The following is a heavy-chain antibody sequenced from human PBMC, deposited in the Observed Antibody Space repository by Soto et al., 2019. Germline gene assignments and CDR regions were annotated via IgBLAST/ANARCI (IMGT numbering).Heavy chain of an antibody. Sequence: GGSLRLSCAASGFSFNTHPMNWVRQTPGKGLEWVSSIGAFDGATYYADSVKGRFTISRYDSKNTLYLQMNSLRAEDTAVYYCAKKLTGYYPLDFWGQGTVVTVSS. CDR3: AKKLTGYYPLDF. J-gene: IGHJ4*02. V-gene: IGHV3-23*01. CDR1: GFSFNTHP. CDR2: IGAFDGAT. D-gene: IGHD3-3*01.